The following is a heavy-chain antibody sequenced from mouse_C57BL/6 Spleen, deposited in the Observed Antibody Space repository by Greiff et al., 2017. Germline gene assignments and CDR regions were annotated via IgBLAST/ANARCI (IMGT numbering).Heavy chain of an antibody. D-gene: IGHD1-1*01. Sequence: EVKLQESGPGLVKPSQSLSLTCSVTGYSITSGYYWNWIRQFPGNKLEWMGYISYDGSNNYNPSLKNRISITRDTSKNQFFLKLNSVTTEDTATYYCARGLRYYAMDYWGQGTSVTVSS. V-gene: IGHV3-6*01. CDR3: ARGLRYYAMDY. CDR1: GYSITSGYY. J-gene: IGHJ4*01. CDR2: ISYDGSN.